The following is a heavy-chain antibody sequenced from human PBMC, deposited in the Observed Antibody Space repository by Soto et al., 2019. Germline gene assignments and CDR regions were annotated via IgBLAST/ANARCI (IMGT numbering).Heavy chain of an antibody. D-gene: IGHD3-16*01. CDR2: INPHGGST. CDR1: RDTFTSYY. V-gene: IGHV1-46*01. CDR3: ARVITFGGVSDY. J-gene: IGHJ4*02. Sequence: ASVKVSCKAPRDTFTSYYINWVRQAPGQGLEWMGVINPHGGSTAYAQKFQGRVTITRDTSASTAYMELSSLRSEDTAVYYCARVITFGGVSDYWGQGTLVTVSS.